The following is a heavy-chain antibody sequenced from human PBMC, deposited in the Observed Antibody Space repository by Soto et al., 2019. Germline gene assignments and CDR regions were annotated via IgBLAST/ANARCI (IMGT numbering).Heavy chain of an antibody. CDR3: ARGVDSSGYYNYYGIDV. D-gene: IGHD3-22*01. J-gene: IGHJ6*02. CDR2: MNPNSGNT. V-gene: IGHV1-8*01. CDR1: GYTFTRYD. Sequence: SVKVSCKASGYTFTRYDINWVRQATVQGLEWMGWMNPNSGNTGYAQKFQGRVTMTRNTSISTAYMELSSLRSEDTAVYYCARGVDSSGYYNYYGIDVWGQGTTVTVSS.